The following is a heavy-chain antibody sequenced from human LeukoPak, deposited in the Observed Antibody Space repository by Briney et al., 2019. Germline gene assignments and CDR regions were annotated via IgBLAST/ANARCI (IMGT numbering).Heavy chain of an antibody. CDR2: VCHSGSS. D-gene: IGHD6-13*01. V-gene: IGHV4-38-2*02. Sequence: SETLSLTCSVSGYSISSHYCWGWIRQPPGKGLEWIGSVCHSGSSFYNPSLKSRLAISVDTSKNEFSLKLSSVTAADTAVYYCASRIATAGSVDYWGQGTLVTVSS. CDR1: GYSISSHYC. J-gene: IGHJ4*02. CDR3: ASRIATAGSVDY.